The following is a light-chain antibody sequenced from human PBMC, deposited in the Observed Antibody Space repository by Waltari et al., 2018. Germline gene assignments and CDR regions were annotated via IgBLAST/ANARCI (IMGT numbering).Light chain of an antibody. CDR3: MQSTHWPPWT. CDR2: MVS. J-gene: IGKJ1*01. CDR1: ERLVHTDGNIY. V-gene: IGKV2-30*02. Sequence: DVVMTQSPLSLPVTLGQPASISCRSSERLVHTDGNIYLHWLQQRPGQSPRRLIYMVSQRDSGVPDRFSGSGSGTDVTLKISRVEAEDVGIYYCMQSTHWPPWTFGQGTKVEIK.